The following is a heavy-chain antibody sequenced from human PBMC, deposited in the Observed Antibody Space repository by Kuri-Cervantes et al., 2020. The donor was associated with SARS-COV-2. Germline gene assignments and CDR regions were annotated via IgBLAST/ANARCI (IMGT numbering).Heavy chain of an antibody. J-gene: IGHJ4*02. CDR1: GGSISSSSYY. Sequence: ESLKISCTVSGGSISSSSYYWGWIRQPPGKGLEWIGSIYYSGSTYYNPSLKSRVTISVDTSKNQFSLKLSSVTAADTAVYYCARLQSIAASFDYWGQGTLVTGSS. D-gene: IGHD6-6*01. CDR2: IYYSGST. V-gene: IGHV4-39*07. CDR3: ARLQSIAASFDY.